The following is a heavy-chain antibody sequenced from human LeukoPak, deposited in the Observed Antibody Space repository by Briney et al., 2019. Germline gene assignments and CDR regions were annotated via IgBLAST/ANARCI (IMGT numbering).Heavy chain of an antibody. CDR3: ARDGGSGGKDY. J-gene: IGHJ4*02. CDR1: GGTFSSYA. D-gene: IGHD6-19*01. Sequence: GASVKVSCKASGGTFSSYAISWVRQAPGQRLEWMGWINAGNGNTKYSQEFQGRVTITRDTSASTAYMELSSLRSEDMAVYYCARDGGSGGKDYWGQGTLVTVSS. V-gene: IGHV1-3*03. CDR2: INAGNGNT.